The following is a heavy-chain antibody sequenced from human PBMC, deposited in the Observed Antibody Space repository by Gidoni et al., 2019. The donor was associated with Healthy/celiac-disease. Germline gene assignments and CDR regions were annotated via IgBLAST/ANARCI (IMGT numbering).Heavy chain of an antibody. V-gene: IGHV3-53*01. Sequence: EVQLVESGGGLIQPGGSLSLSCAASGFTVSSNYMSWVRQAPGKGLEWVSVIYSGGSTYYADSVKGRFTISRDNSKNTLYLQMNSLRAEDTAVYYCAREPYCSGGSCHDYWGQGTLVTVSS. D-gene: IGHD2-15*01. J-gene: IGHJ4*02. CDR1: GFTVSSNY. CDR3: AREPYCSGGSCHDY. CDR2: IYSGGST.